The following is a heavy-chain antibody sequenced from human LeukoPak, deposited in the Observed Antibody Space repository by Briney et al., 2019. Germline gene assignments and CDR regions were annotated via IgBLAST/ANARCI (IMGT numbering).Heavy chain of an antibody. CDR2: ISSSSSYI. Sequence: PGGSLRLSCAASGFTFSSYSMNWVRQAPGKGLEWVSSISSSSSYIYYADSVKGRFTISRDNAKNSLYLQMSNLRAENTAVYFCARGGGLDVWGQGATVTVSS. J-gene: IGHJ6*02. CDR1: GFTFSSYS. D-gene: IGHD3-16*01. CDR3: ARGGGLDV. V-gene: IGHV3-21*04.